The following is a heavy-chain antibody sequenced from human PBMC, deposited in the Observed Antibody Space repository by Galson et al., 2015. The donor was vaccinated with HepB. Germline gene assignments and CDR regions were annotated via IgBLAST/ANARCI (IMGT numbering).Heavy chain of an antibody. CDR1: GYTFTSYD. CDR2: MNPNSANT. CDR3: ARAPMRGYYDGSGYYSIDY. Sequence: ASGYTFTSYDINWVRQATGQGLEWMGWMNPNSANTGYAQKFQGRVTMTRNTAISTAYMELSSLTSEDTAVYYCARAPMRGYYDGSGYYSIDYWGQGTLVTVSS. D-gene: IGHD3-22*01. J-gene: IGHJ4*02. V-gene: IGHV1-8*01.